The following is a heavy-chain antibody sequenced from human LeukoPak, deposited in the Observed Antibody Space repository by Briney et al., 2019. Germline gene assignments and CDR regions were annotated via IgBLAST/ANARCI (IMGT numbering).Heavy chain of an antibody. Sequence: GGSLRLSCAASGFTFANTWMHWVRQAPGKGLVWVSLINNDGSTTNYADSVKGRFTISRDNAKNTVYLQMNSLRAEDTAVYYCAVGGTFGSGSWGQGTLVTVSS. CDR3: AVGGTFGSGS. D-gene: IGHD3-10*01. J-gene: IGHJ4*02. CDR1: GFTFANTW. V-gene: IGHV3-74*01. CDR2: INNDGSTT.